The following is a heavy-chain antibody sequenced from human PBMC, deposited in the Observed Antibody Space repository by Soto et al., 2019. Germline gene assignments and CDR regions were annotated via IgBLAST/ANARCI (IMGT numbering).Heavy chain of an antibody. J-gene: IGHJ6*02. CDR3: ARDRRPYQYDSAGYHNYYYYGMDV. D-gene: IGHD3-22*01. V-gene: IGHV4-61*01. Sequence: PSETLSLTCTVSGASVSGGRYHWAWIRQPPGKGLEWIGYITNSGITNYNPSLKSRVTISVDTSKNQFSLRLTSVTAADTAVYYCARDRRPYQYDSAGYHNYYYYGMDVWGLGTTVTVSS. CDR1: GASVSGGRYH. CDR2: ITNSGIT.